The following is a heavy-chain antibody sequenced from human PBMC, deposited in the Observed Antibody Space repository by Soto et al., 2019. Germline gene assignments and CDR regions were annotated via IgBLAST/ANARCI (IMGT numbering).Heavy chain of an antibody. CDR3: ARGSCSTVGATGWFDP. Sequence: QVQLVQSGDEVKKPGSSVKVSCKASGGSFSSYAFSWVRQAPGQGLEWMGGIIPSFGTPDYARRFQGSVTISADESTSTVYKDLRRLRPEDTAVYYCARGSCSTVGATGWFDPWGQGTLVTVSS. V-gene: IGHV1-69*01. CDR1: GGSFSSYA. CDR2: IIPSFGTP. J-gene: IGHJ5*02. D-gene: IGHD1-26*01.